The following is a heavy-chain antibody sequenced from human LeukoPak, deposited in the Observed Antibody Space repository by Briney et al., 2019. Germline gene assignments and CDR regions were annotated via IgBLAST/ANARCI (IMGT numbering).Heavy chain of an antibody. CDR1: GFTFSSYW. Sequence: GGSLRLSCAASGFTFSSYWMHWVRQTPGTGLVWVSRINSDGSSTSYADSVKGRFTISRDNAKNTLYLQMNSLRAEDTAVYYCARGGIAVAGTTFHWGQGTLVTVSS. V-gene: IGHV3-74*01. CDR2: INSDGSST. J-gene: IGHJ4*02. D-gene: IGHD6-19*01. CDR3: ARGGIAVAGTTFH.